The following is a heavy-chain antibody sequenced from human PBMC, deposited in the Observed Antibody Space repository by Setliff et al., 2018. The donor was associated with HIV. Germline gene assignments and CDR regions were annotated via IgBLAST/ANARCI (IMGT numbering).Heavy chain of an antibody. D-gene: IGHD5-18*01. CDR1: GGTFSSYA. CDR3: VRDRYSYGYTPTWFDP. Sequence: GASVKVSCKASGGTFSSYAISWVRQAPGQGLEWMGGIIPIFGTANYAQKFQGRVTITTDASTSTAFMELSSLRSEDTAVYYCVRDRYSYGYTPTWFDPWGQGTLVTV. V-gene: IGHV1-69*05. CDR2: IIPIFGTA. J-gene: IGHJ5*02.